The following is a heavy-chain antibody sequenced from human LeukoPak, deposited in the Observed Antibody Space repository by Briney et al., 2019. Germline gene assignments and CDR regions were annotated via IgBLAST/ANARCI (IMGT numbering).Heavy chain of an antibody. Sequence: ASVTVSCKASGHTFTDYYWHWVRQAPGQGLEWMGWINPNSGGTNYAQKFQGRVTTTRDTSVSTAYMELSGLTSDDTAVYYCARDGYTYGQVDYWGQGTQVTVSS. V-gene: IGHV1-2*02. J-gene: IGHJ4*02. D-gene: IGHD5-18*01. CDR2: INPNSGGT. CDR1: GHTFTDYY. CDR3: ARDGYTYGQVDY.